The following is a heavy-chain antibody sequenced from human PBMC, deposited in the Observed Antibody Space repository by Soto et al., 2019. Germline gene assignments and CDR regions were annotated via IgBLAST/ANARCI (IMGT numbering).Heavy chain of an antibody. CDR2: INDSGNI. CDR3: ARGLILWFGELSRRGGYYYYMGV. V-gene: IGHV4-34*01. J-gene: IGHJ6*03. D-gene: IGHD3-10*01. Sequence: PSETLSLTCAVYGGSFSGYQWTWIRQTPGKGLEWIGEINDSGNINYNPSLKSRVTILVDTAKKQISLKLSSVTAADTAVYYCARGLILWFGELSRRGGYYYYMGVWGKGTSVTVSS. CDR1: GGSFSGYQ.